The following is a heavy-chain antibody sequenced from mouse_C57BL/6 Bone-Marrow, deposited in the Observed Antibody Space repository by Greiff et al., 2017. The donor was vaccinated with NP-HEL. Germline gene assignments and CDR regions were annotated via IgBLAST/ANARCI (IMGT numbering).Heavy chain of an antibody. D-gene: IGHD2-2*01. CDR2: IDPENGDT. J-gene: IGHJ2*01. CDR3: GYGYGYFDY. CDR1: GFNIKDDY. Sequence: EVKLQQSGAELVRPGASVKLSCTASGFNIKDDYMHWVKQRPEQGLEWIGWIDPENGDTEYASKFQGKATITADTSSNTADLQLSSLTSEDTAVYYCGYGYGYFDYWGQGTTLTVSS. V-gene: IGHV14-4*01.